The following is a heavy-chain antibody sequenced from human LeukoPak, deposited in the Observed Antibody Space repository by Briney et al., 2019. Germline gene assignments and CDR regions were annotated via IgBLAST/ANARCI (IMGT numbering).Heavy chain of an antibody. CDR1: GFTFSSYA. V-gene: IGHV3-21*01. J-gene: IGHJ4*02. CDR3: ARDREYGRYYFDY. Sequence: KSGGSLRLSCAASGFTFSSYAMHWVRQAPGEGLEWVSSISSSSSYIYYADSVKGRFTISRDNAKNSLYLQMNSLRAEDTAVYYCARDREYGRYYFDYWGQGTLVTVSS. CDR2: ISSSSSYI. D-gene: IGHD3-10*01.